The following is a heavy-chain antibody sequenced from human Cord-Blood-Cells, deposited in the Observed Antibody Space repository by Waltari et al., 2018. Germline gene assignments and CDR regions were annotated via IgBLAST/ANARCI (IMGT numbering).Heavy chain of an antibody. D-gene: IGHD6-13*01. CDR3: ARKPSRTLGIDY. V-gene: IGHV3-30*04. CDR1: GFTFSSYA. J-gene: IGHJ4*02. Sequence: QVQLVESGGGVVQPGWSLRLSCAASGFTFSSYAMHWVRQAPGKGLEWVAVISYDGSNKYYADSVKGRFTISRDNSKNTLYLQMNSLRAEDTAVYYCARKPSRTLGIDYWGQGTLVTVSS. CDR2: ISYDGSNK.